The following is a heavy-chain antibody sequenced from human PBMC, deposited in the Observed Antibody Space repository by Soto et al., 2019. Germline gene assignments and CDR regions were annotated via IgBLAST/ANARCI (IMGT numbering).Heavy chain of an antibody. J-gene: IGHJ6*03. CDR2: ISGSGGST. CDR3: AKYAIFGVVRYYYYMDV. CDR1: GFTFSSYA. D-gene: IGHD3-3*01. V-gene: IGHV3-23*01. Sequence: EVQLLESGGGLVQPGGSLRLSCAASGFTFSSYAMSWVRQAPGKGLXWVSAISGSGGSTYYADSVKGRFTISRDNSKNTLYLQMNSLRAEDTAVYYCAKYAIFGVVRYYYYMDVWGKGTTVTVSS.